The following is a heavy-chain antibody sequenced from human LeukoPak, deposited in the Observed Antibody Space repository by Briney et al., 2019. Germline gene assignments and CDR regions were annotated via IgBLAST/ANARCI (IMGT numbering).Heavy chain of an antibody. J-gene: IGHJ4*02. CDR3: ARDRGGNFVVVPAAPFDY. CDR1: GFTFSSYS. CDR2: ISSSSSYI. V-gene: IGHV3-21*01. D-gene: IGHD2-2*01. Sequence: GGSLRLSCAASGFTFSSYSMNWVRQAPGKGLEWVSSISSSSSYIYYADSVKGRFTISRDNARNSLYLQMNSLRAEDTAVYYCARDRGGNFVVVPAAPFDYWGQGTLVTVSS.